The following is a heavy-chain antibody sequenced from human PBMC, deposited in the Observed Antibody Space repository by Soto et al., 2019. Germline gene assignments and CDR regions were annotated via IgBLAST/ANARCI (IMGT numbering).Heavy chain of an antibody. CDR2: ISSSGTTV. CDR3: ARDRAAGGY. CDR1: GFSFSNYE. J-gene: IGHJ4*02. D-gene: IGHD6-13*01. V-gene: IGHV3-48*03. Sequence: EVQLVESGGGLVQPGASLRLSCAASGFSFSNYEMNWVRQAPGKGLEWVAYISSSGTTVHYADSVGGRFTVSRDNARNSLYLQMNSLGVEDTALYYCARDRAAGGYWGQGTLVTVSS.